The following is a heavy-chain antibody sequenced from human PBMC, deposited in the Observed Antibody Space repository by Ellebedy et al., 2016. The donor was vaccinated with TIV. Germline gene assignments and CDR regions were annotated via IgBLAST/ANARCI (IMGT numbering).Heavy chain of an antibody. CDR2: ISSSSSYI. CDR3: ARDYHDSSGGIDY. Sequence: GGSLRLXXAASGFTFSSYSMNWVRQAPGKGLEWVSSISSSSSYIYYADSVKGRFTISRDNAKNSLYLQMNSLRAEDTAVYYCARDYHDSSGGIDYWGQGTLVTVSS. CDR1: GFTFSSYS. V-gene: IGHV3-21*01. J-gene: IGHJ4*02. D-gene: IGHD3-22*01.